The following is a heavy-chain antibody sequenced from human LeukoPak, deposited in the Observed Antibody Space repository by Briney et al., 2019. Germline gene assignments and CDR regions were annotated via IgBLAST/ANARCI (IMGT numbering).Heavy chain of an antibody. CDR2: ISYDGSNK. D-gene: IGHD4/OR15-4a*01. Sequence: GRSLRLSCAASGFTFSSYGMHWVRQAPGKGLEWVAVISYDGSNKYYADSVKGRFTISRDNSKNTLYLQMNSLRAEDTAVYYCAKEGAQNWGQGTLVTVSS. V-gene: IGHV3-30*18. CDR3: AKEGAQN. J-gene: IGHJ4*02. CDR1: GFTFSSYG.